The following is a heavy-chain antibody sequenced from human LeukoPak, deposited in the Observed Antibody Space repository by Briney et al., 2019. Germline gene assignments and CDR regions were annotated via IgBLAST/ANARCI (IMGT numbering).Heavy chain of an antibody. CDR2: ISGSGDNT. Sequence: GGSLRLSCAASGFTFSSYAMSWVRQAPGKGLEWVSGISGSGDNTYYADSVKGRFTISRDNSKNTLYVQVISLGTEDTAAYYCAKGSYYDSSGSFYFDYWGQGTLVTVSS. D-gene: IGHD3-22*01. V-gene: IGHV3-23*01. CDR1: GFTFSSYA. CDR3: AKGSYYDSSGSFYFDY. J-gene: IGHJ4*02.